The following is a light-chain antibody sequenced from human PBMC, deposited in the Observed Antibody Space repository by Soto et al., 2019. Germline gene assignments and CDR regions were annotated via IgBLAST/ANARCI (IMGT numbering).Light chain of an antibody. Sequence: EIVLTQSPGTLSLSPGERATLSCRTSQSVRSNYLAWYQQKPGQSPRLLISGASGRATGIPDRFRGSGSGTDFTLTISRLEPEDFAVYYCQQYGSSPYTFGQGTKLEI. J-gene: IGKJ2*01. CDR3: QQYGSSPYT. CDR1: QSVRSNY. V-gene: IGKV3-20*01. CDR2: GAS.